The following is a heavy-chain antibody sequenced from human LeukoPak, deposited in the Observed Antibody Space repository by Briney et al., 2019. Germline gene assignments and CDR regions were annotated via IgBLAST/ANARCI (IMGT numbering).Heavy chain of an antibody. CDR2: ISGSSSYI. CDR1: GFTFSSYE. V-gene: IGHV3-21*04. D-gene: IGHD1-26*01. CDR3: AKEYTGTFSPFPSYFDN. Sequence: GGSLRLSCAASGFTFSSYEMNWVRQAPGKGLEWVSSISGSSSYIYYADSVKGRFTISRDNAKNSLYLQMNSLRAEDTAIYYCAKEYTGTFSPFPSYFDNWGQGTLVTVSS. J-gene: IGHJ4*02.